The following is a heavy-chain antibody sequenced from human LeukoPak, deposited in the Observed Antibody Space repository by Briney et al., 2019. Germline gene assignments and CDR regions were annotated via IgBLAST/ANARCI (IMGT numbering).Heavy chain of an antibody. CDR3: ARVYSSTSCFDV. CDR2: INHSGST. V-gene: IGHV4-34*01. Sequence: KPSETLSLTCAVYGGSFSGYYWSWIRQPPGKGLEWIGEINHSGSTNCNPSLKSRVTISVDTSKNQFSLKLSSVTAADTAVYYCARVYSSTSCFDVWGQGTTVTVSS. J-gene: IGHJ6*02. CDR1: GGSFSGYY. D-gene: IGHD2-2*01.